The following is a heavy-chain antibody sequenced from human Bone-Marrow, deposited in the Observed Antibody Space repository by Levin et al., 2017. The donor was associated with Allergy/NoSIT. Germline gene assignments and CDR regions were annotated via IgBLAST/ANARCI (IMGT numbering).Heavy chain of an antibody. Sequence: GGSLRLSCAASGFTVSSNYMSWVRQAPGKGPEWVSVIYSGGSTYYADSVKGRFTISRDKSKNTLYLQMNSLRAEDTAVYYCARGWFGELLSHWGQGTLVTVSS. CDR3: ARGWFGELLSH. CDR1: GFTVSSNY. CDR2: IYSGGST. J-gene: IGHJ4*02. D-gene: IGHD3-10*01. V-gene: IGHV3-53*01.